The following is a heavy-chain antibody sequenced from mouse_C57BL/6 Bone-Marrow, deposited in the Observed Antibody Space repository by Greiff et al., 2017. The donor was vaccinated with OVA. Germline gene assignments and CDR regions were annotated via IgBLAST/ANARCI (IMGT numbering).Heavy chain of an antibody. CDR1: GYTFPSSW. J-gene: IGHJ3*01. CDR2: IDPSDSYT. D-gene: IGHD1-1*01. Sequence: QVQLQQPGAELVMPGASVKLSCKASGYTFPSSWMHWVKQRPGQGLEWIGEIDPSDSYTNYNQKFKGKSTLTVDKSSSTAYMQLSSLTSEDSAVYYCATLCGSSYGFAYWGQGTLVTVSA. V-gene: IGHV1-69*01. CDR3: ATLCGSSYGFAY.